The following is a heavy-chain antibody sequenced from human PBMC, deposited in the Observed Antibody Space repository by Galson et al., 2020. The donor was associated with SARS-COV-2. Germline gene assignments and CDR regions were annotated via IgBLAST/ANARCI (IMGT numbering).Heavy chain of an antibody. D-gene: IGHD3-9*01. J-gene: IGHJ6*02. Sequence: ASVKVSCQASGYTFTDYYIHWVRQAPGQGLEWMGWINPTSGGTNYAQKFEGRVTMTRDTSITTAYMELSRLRADDTAVYYCARLRYYDVLAGYIVDVWGQGTMVTVSS. CDR3: ARLRYYDVLAGYIVDV. CDR2: INPTSGGT. V-gene: IGHV1-2*02. CDR1: GYTFTDYY.